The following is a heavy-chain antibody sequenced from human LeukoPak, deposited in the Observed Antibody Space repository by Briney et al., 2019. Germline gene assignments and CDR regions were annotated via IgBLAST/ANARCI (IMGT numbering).Heavy chain of an antibody. CDR1: GGSFSGYY. J-gene: IGHJ4*02. D-gene: IGHD4-17*01. CDR2: INHSGST. V-gene: IGHV4-34*01. CDR3: ASHLTTPDY. Sequence: SETLSLTCAVYGGSFSGYYWSWIRQPPGKGLEWIGEINHSGSTNYNPSLKSRVTISVDTSKNQFSLKLSSVTAADTAVYYCASHLTTPDYWGQGTLVTVSS.